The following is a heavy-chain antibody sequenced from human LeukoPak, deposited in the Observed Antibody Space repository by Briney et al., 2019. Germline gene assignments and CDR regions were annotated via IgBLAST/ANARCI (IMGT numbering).Heavy chain of an antibody. J-gene: IGHJ3*02. V-gene: IGHV3-9*01. CDR3: AKDQNDSPWMAFDI. CDR2: ISWNSGSI. CDR1: GFTFDDYA. Sequence: GRSLRLSCLASGFTFDDYAMHWVRQAPGKGLEWVSGISWNSGSIGYADSVKGRFTISRDNAKNSLYLQMNSLRAEDAALYYCAKDQNDSPWMAFDIWGQGTMVTVSS. D-gene: IGHD3-22*01.